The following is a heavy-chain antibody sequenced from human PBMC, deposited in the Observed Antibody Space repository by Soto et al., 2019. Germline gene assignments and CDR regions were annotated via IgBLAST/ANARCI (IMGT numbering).Heavy chain of an antibody. CDR2: IIPMFGTT. V-gene: IGHV1-69*01. CDR3: AGCDVCDPGGDDAFDL. CDR1: GGTFSSHA. J-gene: IGHJ3*01. D-gene: IGHD3-16*01. Sequence: QVQLVQSGAEVKKPGSSVKVSCKTSGGTFSSHALTWLRQAPGQGLEWMGGIIPMFGTTYTSQKFQGRVAISADETTSTLELSSLRSEDTAVYFCAGCDVCDPGGDDAFDLWGQGTTVIVSS.